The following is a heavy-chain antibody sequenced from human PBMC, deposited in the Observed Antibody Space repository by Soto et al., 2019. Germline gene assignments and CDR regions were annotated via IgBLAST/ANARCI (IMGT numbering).Heavy chain of an antibody. CDR1: GFTFSRYS. CDR3: ARDGSLRVSYMDV. Sequence: EVQLVESGGGLVQPGGSLRLSCAASGFTFSRYSMNWVRQAPGKGLEWVSYISSSSSTIYYADSVKGRFTISRDNAKNSLYLQMNSLRAEDTAVYYCARDGSLRVSYMDVWGKGTTVTVSS. V-gene: IGHV3-48*01. D-gene: IGHD1-1*01. J-gene: IGHJ6*03. CDR2: ISSSSSTI.